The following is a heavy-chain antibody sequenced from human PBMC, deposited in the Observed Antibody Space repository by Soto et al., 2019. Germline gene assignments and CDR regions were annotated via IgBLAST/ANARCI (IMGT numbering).Heavy chain of an antibody. J-gene: IGHJ4*02. D-gene: IGHD3-16*01. CDR1: GFTFDEHS. Sequence: QVQLEESGGGVVQPGGSLRLSCAASGFTFDEHSMHWVLQAPGKGLEWVAAIGYDAIYKFYADSVEGRFTISRDNSKNTLYLQLNSLRNEDTAVYYCVKSLITLVESQSSFFDYWGQGTLVSVSS. CDR2: IGYDAIYK. CDR3: VKSLITLVESQSSFFDY. V-gene: IGHV3-30-3*02.